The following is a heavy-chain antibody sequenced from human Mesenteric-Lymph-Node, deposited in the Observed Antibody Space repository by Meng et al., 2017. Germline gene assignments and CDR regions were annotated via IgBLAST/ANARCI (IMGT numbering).Heavy chain of an antibody. D-gene: IGHD1-26*01. CDR2: IYSGGST. CDR3: ARDSGSYYP. CDR1: EFTFSSFW. Sequence: GESLKISCAASEFTFSSFWMSWVRQAPGKGLEWVSVIYSGGSTYYADSVKGRFTISRHNSKNTLYLQMNSLRAEDTAVYYCARDSGSYYPWGQGTLVTVSS. V-gene: IGHV3-53*04. J-gene: IGHJ5*02.